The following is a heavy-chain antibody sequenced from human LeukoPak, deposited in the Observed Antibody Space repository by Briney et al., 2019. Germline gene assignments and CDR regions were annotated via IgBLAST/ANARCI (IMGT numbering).Heavy chain of an antibody. CDR2: ISASGGST. Sequence: GGSLILSCAASGFTFSTFAMSWVRQAPGKGLEWVSIISASGGSTYYADSVKGRFTISRDNCKNTLYLQMNSLRAEDTAVYYCASRQYDILTGYDGALDIWGQGTMVTVSS. D-gene: IGHD3-9*01. CDR1: GFTFSTFA. V-gene: IGHV3-23*01. J-gene: IGHJ3*02. CDR3: ASRQYDILTGYDGALDI.